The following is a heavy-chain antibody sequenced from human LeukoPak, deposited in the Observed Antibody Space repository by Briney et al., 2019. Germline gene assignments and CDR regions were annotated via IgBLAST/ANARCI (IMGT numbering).Heavy chain of an antibody. J-gene: IGHJ4*02. V-gene: IGHV4-59*01. CDR3: ARENHDYGDFSFFDY. D-gene: IGHD4-17*01. CDR2: IYYSGST. Sequence: SETLSLTCTVSGGSISSYYWSWIRQPPGKGLEWIGYIYYSGSTNYNPSLKSRATISEDTSKNQFSLKLSSVTAADTAVYYCARENHDYGDFSFFDYWGQGTLVTVSS. CDR1: GGSISSYY.